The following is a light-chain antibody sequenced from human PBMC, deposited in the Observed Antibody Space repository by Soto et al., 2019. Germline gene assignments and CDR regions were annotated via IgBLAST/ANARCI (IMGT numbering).Light chain of an antibody. CDR3: QHYSNWPPWT. CDR2: GAS. CDR1: QSVSSN. J-gene: IGKJ1*01. Sequence: EIVMTQSPATLSVSPGERATLSCRASQSVSSNLAWYQQKPGQAPRLLIYGASTRATGIPARFSGSGSGRDFTLTIISLQSEDFAVYYCQHYSNWPPWTFGQGTKVEIK. V-gene: IGKV3-15*01.